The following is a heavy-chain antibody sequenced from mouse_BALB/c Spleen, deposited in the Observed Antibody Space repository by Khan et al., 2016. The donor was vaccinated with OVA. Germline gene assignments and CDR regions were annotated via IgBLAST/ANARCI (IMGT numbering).Heavy chain of an antibody. CDR1: GFTFSTYG. D-gene: IGHD1-1*02. J-gene: IGHJ3*01. Sequence: EVELVESRGDLVKPGGSLKLSCAASGFTFSTYGMSWVRQNPDKRLEWVATISSGGSYTYYVDSVKGRFTISRDNAKNTLELQMSSLKSEDTAMYYCTRLAYYYNSEGFAYWGQGTLVTVSA. CDR3: TRLAYYYNSEGFAY. V-gene: IGHV5-6*01. CDR2: ISSGGSYT.